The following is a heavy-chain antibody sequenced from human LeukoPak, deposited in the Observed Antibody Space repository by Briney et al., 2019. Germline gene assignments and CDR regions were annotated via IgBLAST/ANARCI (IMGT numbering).Heavy chain of an antibody. D-gene: IGHD3-10*01. CDR3: ARTPGGSGNLFDY. CDR2: ISGSGGST. J-gene: IGHJ4*02. CDR1: GGSIGSSN. V-gene: IGHV3-23*01. Sequence: PSGTLSLTCAVSGGSIGSSNWWSWVRPPPGKGLEWVSAISGSGGSTYYADSVKGRFTISRDNSKNTLYLQMNSLRAEDTAVYYCARTPGGSGNLFDYWGQGTLVTVSS.